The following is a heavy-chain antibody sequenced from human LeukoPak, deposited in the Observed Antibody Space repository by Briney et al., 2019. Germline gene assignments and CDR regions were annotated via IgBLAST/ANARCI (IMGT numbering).Heavy chain of an antibody. CDR3: AKSSAAAGPGERIFDY. CDR2: ISYDGSNK. Sequence: GGSLRLSCAASGFTFSSYGMHWVRQAPGKGLEWVAVISYDGSNKYYADSVKGRFTISRDNSKNTLYLQMNSLRAEDTAVYYCAKSSAAAGPGERIFDYWGQGTLVTVSS. D-gene: IGHD6-13*01. CDR1: GFTFSSYG. V-gene: IGHV3-30*18. J-gene: IGHJ4*02.